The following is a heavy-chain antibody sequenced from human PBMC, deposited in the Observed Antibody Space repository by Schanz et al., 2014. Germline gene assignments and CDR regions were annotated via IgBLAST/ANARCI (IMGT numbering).Heavy chain of an antibody. CDR3: AKDPHKDYGGKPQALDI. D-gene: IGHD4-17*01. CDR2: IYINSGST. CDR1: GFSVSTNY. Sequence: ESGGGLIQPGGSLRLSCAVSGFSVSTNYMSWVRQAPGKGLEWVSSIYINSGSTNYADSVKGRFTISRDNSKNTLYLQMNSLRAEDTALYYCAKDPHKDYGGKPQALDIWGQGTMVTVSS. J-gene: IGHJ3*02. V-gene: IGHV3-53*01.